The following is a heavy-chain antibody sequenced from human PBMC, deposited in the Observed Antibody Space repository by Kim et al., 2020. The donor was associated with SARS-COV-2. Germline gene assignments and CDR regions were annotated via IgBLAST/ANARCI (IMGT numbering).Heavy chain of an antibody. D-gene: IGHD2-15*01. J-gene: IGHJ6*02. Sequence: GESLKISCKGSGYSFTSYRIGWVRQMPGKGLEWMGIIYPGDSDTRYSPSFQGQVTISADKSISTAYLQWSSLKASDTAMYYCARHVAHHYYYYYGMDVWGQGTTVTVSS. CDR2: IYPGDSDT. V-gene: IGHV5-51*01. CDR3: ARHVAHHYYYYYGMDV. CDR1: GYSFTSYR.